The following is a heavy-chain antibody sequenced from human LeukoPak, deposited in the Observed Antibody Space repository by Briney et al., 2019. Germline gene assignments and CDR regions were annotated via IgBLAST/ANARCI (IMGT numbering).Heavy chain of an antibody. V-gene: IGHV3-53*01. CDR3: AREPLGENPADY. D-gene: IGHD3-10*01. CDR2: IYSGGST. J-gene: IGHJ4*02. CDR1: GFTVSSNY. Sequence: GGSLRLSCAASGFTVSSNYMSWVRQAPGKGLEWVPVIYSGGSTYYADSVKGRFTISRDNSKNTLYLQMNSLRAEDTAVYYCAREPLGENPADYWGQGTLVTGSS.